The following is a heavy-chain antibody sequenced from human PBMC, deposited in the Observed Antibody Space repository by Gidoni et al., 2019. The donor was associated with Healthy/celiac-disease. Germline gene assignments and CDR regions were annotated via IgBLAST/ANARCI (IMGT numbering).Heavy chain of an antibody. Sequence: QVQLVQSGAEVKKPGSSVKVSCKASGGTFSSYAISWVRQDPGQGLAWMGGIIPIFGTANYAQKFQGRVTNTADECTSTAYMELSSLRAEDTAVYYCAKAPEDDAFDIWGQGTMVTVSS. CDR1: GGTFSSYA. J-gene: IGHJ3*02. CDR2: IIPIFGTA. V-gene: IGHV1-69*01. CDR3: AKAPEDDAFDI.